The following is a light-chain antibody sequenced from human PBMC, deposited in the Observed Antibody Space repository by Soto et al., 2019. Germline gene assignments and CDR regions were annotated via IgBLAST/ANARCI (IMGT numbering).Light chain of an antibody. CDR3: QPYDSSLSAWV. CDR1: SSNIGAPYD. J-gene: IGLJ3*02. CDR2: GND. V-gene: IGLV1-40*01. Sequence: QSVLTQPPSVSGAPGQRVTISCSGSSSNIGAPYDVHWYQHLPGTAPKLLLSGNDNRPSGVPDRFSGSRSGTSASLAITGLRAEDEADYYCQPYDSSLSAWVFGGGTKLTVL.